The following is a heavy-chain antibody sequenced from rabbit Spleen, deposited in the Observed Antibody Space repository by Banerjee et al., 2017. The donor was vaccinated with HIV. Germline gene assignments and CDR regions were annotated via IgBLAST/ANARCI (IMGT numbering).Heavy chain of an antibody. D-gene: IGHD7-1*01. V-gene: IGHV1S7*01. J-gene: IGHJ4*01. Sequence: QLKESGGGLVQPGGSLKLSCKASGFTLSSYYMNWVRQAPGKGLEWIGYIDPVFGITYYANWVNGRFSISRENAQNTVFLQMTSLTAADTATYFCGRSTYPDYGWTTLNLWGQGTLVTVS. CDR2: IDPVFGIT. CDR1: GFTLSSYY. CDR3: GRSTYPDYGWTTLNL.